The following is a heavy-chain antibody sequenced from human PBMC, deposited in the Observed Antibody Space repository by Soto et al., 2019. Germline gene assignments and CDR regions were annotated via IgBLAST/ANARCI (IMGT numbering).Heavy chain of an antibody. CDR3: ARHLAPPPYYDILTGYYYYYGMDV. Sequence: SETLSLTCTVSGGSISSSSYYWGWIRQPPGKGLEWIGSIYYSGSTYYNPSLKSRVTISVDTSKNHFSLKLSSVTAADTAVYYCARHLAPPPYYDILTGYYYYYGMDVWDQGTTVTVSS. CDR1: GGSISSSSYY. J-gene: IGHJ6*02. CDR2: IYYSGST. D-gene: IGHD3-9*01. V-gene: IGHV4-39*01.